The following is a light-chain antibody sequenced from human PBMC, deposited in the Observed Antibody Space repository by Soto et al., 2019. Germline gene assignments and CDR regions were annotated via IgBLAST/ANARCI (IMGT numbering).Light chain of an antibody. CDR1: ENAYGN. CDR3: QHGRS. J-gene: IGKJ1*01. V-gene: IGKV3-15*01. CDR2: DAS. Sequence: IVLTHSPVTLSVSPGERATLSCRASENAYGNVAWYQQKPGQAPSLLIYDASTRATDIPASFSGSGSGTEFTLSISSLQSADCAIYFCQHGRSFGQGTKVDI.